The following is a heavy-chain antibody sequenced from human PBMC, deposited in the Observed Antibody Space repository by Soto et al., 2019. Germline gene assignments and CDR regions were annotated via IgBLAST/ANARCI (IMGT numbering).Heavy chain of an antibody. J-gene: IGHJ3*02. V-gene: IGHV4-59*08. CDR2: VYESGST. Sequence: QVQLQESGPRLVKPAETLSLTCTVSGGFLDRSYWSWIRQSPGKGLEWIGYVYESGSTSYNPSLKRRAAVSVDMSKNHFSLTLTCVTAADTAVYYCVRHLPVPMAVGSFDIWGRGTLITVSS. D-gene: IGHD2-8*01. CDR3: VRHLPVPMAVGSFDI. CDR1: GGFLDRSY.